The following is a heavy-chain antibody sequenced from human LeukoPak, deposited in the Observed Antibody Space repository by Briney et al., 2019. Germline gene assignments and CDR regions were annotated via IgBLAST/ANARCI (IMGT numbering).Heavy chain of an antibody. J-gene: IGHJ4*02. CDR2: INPNSGGT. V-gene: IGHV1-2*02. Sequence: ASVKVSCKASGYTFTGYYMHWVRQAPGQGLEWMGWINPNSGGTNYAQKFQGRVTMTRDTSISTAYMELRSLRSDDTAVYYCARVSGIAAAEYYFDYWGQGTLVTVSS. D-gene: IGHD6-13*01. CDR1: GYTFTGYY. CDR3: ARVSGIAAAEYYFDY.